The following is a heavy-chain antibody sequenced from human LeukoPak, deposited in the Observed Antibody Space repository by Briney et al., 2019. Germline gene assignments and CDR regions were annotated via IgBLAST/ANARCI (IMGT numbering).Heavy chain of an antibody. CDR1: GGSFSGYY. CDR3: ARSTPYCSSTSCYDSSGLYYYYYGMDV. CDR2: INHSGST. D-gene: IGHD2-2*01. J-gene: IGHJ6*04. Sequence: SETLSLTCAVYGGSFSGYYWSWIRQPPGKGLEWIGEINHSGSTNYNPSLKSRVTISVDTSKNQFSLKLSSVTAADTAVYYCARSTPYCSSTSCYDSSGLYYYYYGMDVWGKGTTVTVSS. V-gene: IGHV4-34*01.